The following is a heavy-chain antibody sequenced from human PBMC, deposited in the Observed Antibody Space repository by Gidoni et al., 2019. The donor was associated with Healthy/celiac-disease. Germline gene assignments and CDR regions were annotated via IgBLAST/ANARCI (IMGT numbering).Heavy chain of an antibody. J-gene: IGHJ6*03. CDR2: IIPIFGTA. Sequence: QVQLVQSGAEVKKPGSSVKISCKASGGTFSSYAISWVRQAPGQGLEWMGGIIPIFGTANYAQKFQGRVTITADESTSTAYMELSSLRSEDTAVYYCARGTSTVTRGYYYYYMDVWGKGTTVTVSS. V-gene: IGHV1-69*01. CDR3: ARGTSTVTRGYYYYYMDV. CDR1: GGTFSSYA. D-gene: IGHD4-17*01.